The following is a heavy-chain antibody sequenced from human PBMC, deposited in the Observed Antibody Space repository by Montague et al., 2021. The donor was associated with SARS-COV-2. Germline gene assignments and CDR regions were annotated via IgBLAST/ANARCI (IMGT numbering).Heavy chain of an antibody. CDR3: ARSPQGSGTGCLDY. Sequence: SLRLSCAASGFTSGDYQMTWVRQAPGKGLQWVSNINQDETAITYVDSVKGRFTISRDNAKNSLILQMNSLKDEDTAVYYCARSPQGSGTGCLDYWGQGTLVTVSS. CDR2: INQDETAI. J-gene: IGHJ4*02. CDR1: GFTSGDYQ. D-gene: IGHD3/OR15-3a*01. V-gene: IGHV3-7*01.